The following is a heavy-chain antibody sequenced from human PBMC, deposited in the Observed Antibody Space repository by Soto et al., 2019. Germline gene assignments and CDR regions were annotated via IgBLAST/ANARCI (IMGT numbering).Heavy chain of an antibody. CDR1: GFTFSGSA. V-gene: IGHV3-73*01. CDR3: TLHQGGYSGYDHV. D-gene: IGHD5-12*01. Sequence: GGSLRLSCAASGFTFSGSAMHWVRQASGKGLEWVGRIRSKANSYAAAYAASVKGRFTISRDDSKNTAYLQMNSLKTEDTAVYYCTLHQGGYSGYDHVWGQGTLVTVSS. J-gene: IGHJ4*02. CDR2: IRSKANSYAA.